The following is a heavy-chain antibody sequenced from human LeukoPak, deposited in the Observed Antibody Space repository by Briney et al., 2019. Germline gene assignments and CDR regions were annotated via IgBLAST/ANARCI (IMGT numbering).Heavy chain of an antibody. CDR2: IYYSGST. Sequence: KPSQTLSLTCTVSGGSISSYYWSWIRQPPGKGLEWIGYIYYSGSTNYNPSLKSRVTISVDTSKNQFSLKLSSVTAADTAVYYCARGGIAVAGTLGWVGDWFDPWGQGTLVTVSS. V-gene: IGHV4-59*01. D-gene: IGHD6-19*01. CDR1: GGSISSYY. CDR3: ARGGIAVAGTLGWVGDWFDP. J-gene: IGHJ5*02.